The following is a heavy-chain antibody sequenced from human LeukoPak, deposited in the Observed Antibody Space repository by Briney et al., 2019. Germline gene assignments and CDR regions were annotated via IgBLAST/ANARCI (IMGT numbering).Heavy chain of an antibody. Sequence: ASVKVSCKASGYTFTSYDINWVRQAPGQGPEWMGRITPSLDKAHSAQKFQGRITITADKSTGTAYMQLSSLRSEDTAVYYCADLTLHGDWYYFDYWGQGTLVTVSS. CDR1: GYTFTSYD. CDR2: ITPSLDKA. V-gene: IGHV1-69*04. CDR3: ADLTLHGDWYYFDY. J-gene: IGHJ4*02. D-gene: IGHD2-21*02.